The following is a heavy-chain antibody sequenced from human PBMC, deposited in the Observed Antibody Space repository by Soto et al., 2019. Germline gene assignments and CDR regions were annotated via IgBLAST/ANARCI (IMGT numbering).Heavy chain of an antibody. CDR2: ISGSGGST. Sequence: GGSLRLSCAASGFTFSSYAMSWVRQAPGKGLEWVSAISGSGGSTYYADSVKGRFTISRDNSKNTLYLQMNSLRAEDTAVYYCAKGAPQNMVRGVINWFDPWGQGTLVTVSS. D-gene: IGHD3-10*01. J-gene: IGHJ5*02. CDR1: GFTFSSYA. V-gene: IGHV3-23*01. CDR3: AKGAPQNMVRGVINWFDP.